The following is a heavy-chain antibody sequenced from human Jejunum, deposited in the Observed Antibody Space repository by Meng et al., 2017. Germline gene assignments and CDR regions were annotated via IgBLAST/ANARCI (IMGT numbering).Heavy chain of an antibody. CDR1: GYTFTSYD. J-gene: IGHJ3*02. CDR2: MNPYSGNT. V-gene: IGHV1-8*03. Sequence: QVQLVQSGAEVKKPGTSVKVSCTASGYTFTSYDIHWVRQAIGQGLEWMGWMNPYSGNTGFSQKFQGRVTITRTTSIGTAYMELSRLRSADTAVYYCARLTVVQRGRGFDIWGQGTMVTVSS. CDR3: ARLTVVQRGRGFDI. D-gene: IGHD3-10*01.